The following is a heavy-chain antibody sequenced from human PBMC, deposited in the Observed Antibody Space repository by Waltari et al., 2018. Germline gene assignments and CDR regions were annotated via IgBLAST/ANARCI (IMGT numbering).Heavy chain of an antibody. CDR2: IFDSGNT. V-gene: IGHV4-59*08. Sequence: QVQLQESGPGLVKPSETLSLTCTVPSGSISSDYWSWIRQPPGKGLEWIGNIFDSGNTNYNPSLKSRVTITLDTSKNQIALKLNSVTAADTAVYYSTFSYDFFAMDVWGQGTTGIVSS. CDR3: TFSYDFFAMDV. J-gene: IGHJ6*02. CDR1: SGSISSDY. D-gene: IGHD3-16*01.